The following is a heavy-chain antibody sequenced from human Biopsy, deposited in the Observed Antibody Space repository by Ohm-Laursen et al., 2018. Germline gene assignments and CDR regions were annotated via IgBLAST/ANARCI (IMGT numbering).Heavy chain of an antibody. CDR3: ARSTNITGLPYYYFYGMDV. V-gene: IGHV4-59*07. J-gene: IGHJ6*02. CDR2: IYYSGSN. Sequence: SDTLSLTCTVSGGSISSDYWSWIRQTPGKGLEWIGNIYYSGSNNYNPSLKSRVTISVDTSKNQFSLRLNSVTAADTAVYYCARSTNITGLPYYYFYGMDVWGQGTTVTVSS. D-gene: IGHD3-10*01. CDR1: GGSISSDY.